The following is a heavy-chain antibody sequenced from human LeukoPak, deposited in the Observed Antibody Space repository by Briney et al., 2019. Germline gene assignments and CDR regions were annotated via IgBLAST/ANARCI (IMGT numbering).Heavy chain of an antibody. Sequence: ASVKVSCKASGYTFTSYYMHWVRQAPGQELEWMGIINPSGGSTSYAQKFQGGVTMTRDTSTSTVYMELSSLRSDDTAVYYCAREDRNFAFDIWGQGTMVTVSS. J-gene: IGHJ3*02. CDR1: GYTFTSYY. CDR3: AREDRNFAFDI. D-gene: IGHD1-14*01. V-gene: IGHV1-46*03. CDR2: INPSGGST.